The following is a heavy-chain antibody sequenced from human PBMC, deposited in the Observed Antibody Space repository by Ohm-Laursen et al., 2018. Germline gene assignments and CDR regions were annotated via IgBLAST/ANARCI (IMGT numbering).Heavy chain of an antibody. CDR2: IYYSGST. Sequence: GTLSLTWTVSGGSISSYYWSWIRQPPGKGLEWIGYIYYSGSTNYNPSLKSRVTISVDTSKNQFYLKLSSVTAADTAVYYCARHESLQGLYYFDYWGQGTLVTVSS. CDR1: GGSISSYY. J-gene: IGHJ4*02. D-gene: IGHD2-2*01. V-gene: IGHV4-59*08. CDR3: ARHESLQGLYYFDY.